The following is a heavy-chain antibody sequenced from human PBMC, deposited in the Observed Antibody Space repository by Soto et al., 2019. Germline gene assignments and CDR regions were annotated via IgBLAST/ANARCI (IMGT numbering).Heavy chain of an antibody. J-gene: IGHJ5*02. Sequence: ETLSLTCTVSGGSISSSSYYWGWIRQPPGKGLEWIGSIYYSGSTYYNPSLKSRVTISVDTSKNQFSLKLSSVTAADTAVYYCARHLGITMVRGANWFDPWGQGTLVTAPQ. CDR3: ARHLGITMVRGANWFDP. CDR1: GGSISSSSYY. V-gene: IGHV4-39*01. CDR2: IYYSGST. D-gene: IGHD3-10*01.